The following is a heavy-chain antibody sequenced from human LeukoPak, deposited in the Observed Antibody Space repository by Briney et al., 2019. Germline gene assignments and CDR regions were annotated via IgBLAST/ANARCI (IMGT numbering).Heavy chain of an antibody. Sequence: GCLRLSCGASGFTFSSYGMHWVRHAPGRGLEWVAFIRYDGSNKYYADSVKGRFTISRDNSKNTLYLQMNSLRAEDTAVYYCAKGYAWEASYYYYYMDVWGKGTTVTISS. D-gene: IGHD1-26*01. CDR3: AKGYAWEASYYYYYMDV. J-gene: IGHJ6*03. CDR1: GFTFSSYG. V-gene: IGHV3-30*02. CDR2: IRYDGSNK.